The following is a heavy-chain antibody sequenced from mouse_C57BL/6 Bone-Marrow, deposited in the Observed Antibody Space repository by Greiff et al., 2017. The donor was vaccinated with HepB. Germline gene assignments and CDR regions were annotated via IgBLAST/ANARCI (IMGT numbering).Heavy chain of an antibody. D-gene: IGHD6-2*01. V-gene: IGHV1-22*01. J-gene: IGHJ3*01. CDR1: GYTFTDYN. Sequence: EVQVVESGPELVKPGASVKMSCKASGYTFTDYNMHWVKQSHGKSLEWIGYINPNNGGTSYNQKFKGKATLTVNKSSSTAYMELRSLTSEDSAVYYCAREKSKGFAYWGQGTLVTVSA. CDR2: INPNNGGT. CDR3: AREKSKGFAY.